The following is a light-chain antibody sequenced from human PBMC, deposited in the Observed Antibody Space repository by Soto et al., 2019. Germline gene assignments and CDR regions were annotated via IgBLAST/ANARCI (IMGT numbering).Light chain of an antibody. Sequence: QSALTQPASVSGSPGQSITISCTGTSSDVGVYNYVPWYQQHPGKVPKLMIYEVSNRPSGVSNRFSGSKSGNTASLTISGLQAEDEADYYCSSYTTSSTVVFGGGTKLTVL. CDR1: SSDVGVYNY. CDR3: SSYTTSSTVV. J-gene: IGLJ2*01. CDR2: EVS. V-gene: IGLV2-14*01.